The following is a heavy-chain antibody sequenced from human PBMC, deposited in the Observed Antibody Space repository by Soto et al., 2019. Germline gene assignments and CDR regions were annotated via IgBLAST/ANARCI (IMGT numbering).Heavy chain of an antibody. D-gene: IGHD3-22*01. CDR2: ISGSGGST. V-gene: IGHV3-23*01. CDR3: AANRGITMIVVVTPYYYYGMDV. CDR1: GFTFSSYA. Sequence: PGGSLRLSCAASGFTFSSYAMSWVRQAPGKGLEWVSAISGSGGSTYYADSVKGRFTISRDNSKNTLYLQMKSLRAEDTAVYYCAANRGITMIVVVTPYYYYGMDVWGQGTTVTVS. J-gene: IGHJ6*02.